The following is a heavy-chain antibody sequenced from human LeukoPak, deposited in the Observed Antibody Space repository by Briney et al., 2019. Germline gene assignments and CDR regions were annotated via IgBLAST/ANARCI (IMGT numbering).Heavy chain of an antibody. CDR2: IYVTGST. CDR1: GGSIGTYY. V-gene: IGHV4-59*08. Sequence: SETLSLTCTVSGGSIGTYYWSWIRQSPGKGLEWIGYIYVTGSTRYNPYLQSRVTISVDTFRNQFFLKMSSVTAADTAVYYCARHIGGGIEDMDVWGKGTKVTVSS. J-gene: IGHJ6*03. CDR3: ARHIGGGIEDMDV. D-gene: IGHD3-16*02.